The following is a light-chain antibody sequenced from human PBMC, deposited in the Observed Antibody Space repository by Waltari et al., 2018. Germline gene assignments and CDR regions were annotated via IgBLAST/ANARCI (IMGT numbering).Light chain of an antibody. CDR3: SSYTSSSYVV. J-gene: IGLJ2*01. V-gene: IGLV2-14*03. CDR2: DVS. Sequence: QSALPQPASVSGSPGQSITISCTGTSSDVGGSNYVPWYQQHPGKAPKPMIYDVSNRPSGVSNRFSGSKSGNTASLTISGLQAEDEADYYCSSYTSSSYVVFGGGTKLTVL. CDR1: SSDVGGSNY.